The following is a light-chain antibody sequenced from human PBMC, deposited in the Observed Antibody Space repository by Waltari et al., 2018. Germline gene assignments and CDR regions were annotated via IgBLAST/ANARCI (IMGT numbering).Light chain of an antibody. CDR1: QSISKY. CDR2: AGS. CDR3: QNHERLPAT. V-gene: IGKV3-20*01. J-gene: IGKJ1*01. Sequence: VLTQSPGTLSLSPGERATLSCRASQSISKYLVWYQQRPGHAPRLLIHAGSTRAAGIPDRFSGSGYGTDFTLTISRLEPEDFAMYYCQNHERLPATFGQGTKVEFK.